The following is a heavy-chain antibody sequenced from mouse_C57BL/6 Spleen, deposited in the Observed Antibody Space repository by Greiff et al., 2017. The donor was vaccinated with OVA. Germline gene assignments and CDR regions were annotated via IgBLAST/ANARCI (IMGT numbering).Heavy chain of an antibody. V-gene: IGHV1-76*01. CDR3: ARLGNPYFDY. CDR1: GYTFTDYY. CDR2: IYPGSGNT. Sequence: VKLQESGAELVRPGASVKLSCKASGYTFTDYYINWVKQRPGQGLEWIARIYPGSGNTYYNEKFKGKATLTAEKSSSTAYMQLSSLTSEDSAVYFCARLGNPYFDYWGQGTTLTVSS. D-gene: IGHD2-1*01. J-gene: IGHJ2*01.